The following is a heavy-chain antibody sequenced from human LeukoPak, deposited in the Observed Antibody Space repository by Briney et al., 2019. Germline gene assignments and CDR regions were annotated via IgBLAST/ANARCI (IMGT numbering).Heavy chain of an antibody. J-gene: IGHJ6*03. D-gene: IGHD6-6*01. CDR3: ASSIAARRGYYYYMDV. V-gene: IGHV3-11*04. CDR1: GGSFSGYY. CDR2: ISSSGSTI. Sequence: LSLTCAVYGGSFSGYYWSWIRQAPGKGLEWVSYISSSGSTIYYADSVKGRFTISRDNAKNSLYLQMNSLRAEDTAVYYCASSIAARRGYYYYMDVWGKGTTVTVSS.